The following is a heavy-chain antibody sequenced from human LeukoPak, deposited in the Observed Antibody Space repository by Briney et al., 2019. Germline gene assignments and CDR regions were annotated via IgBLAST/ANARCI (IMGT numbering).Heavy chain of an antibody. CDR3: AGEDCTNGVCYYIDY. CDR1: GYTFTSYY. V-gene: IGHV1-46*01. Sequence: GASVKVSCKASGYTFTSYYMHWVRQAPGQGLEWMGIINPSGGSTSYAQKFQGRVTMTRDTSTSTVYMELSSLRSEDTAVYYCAGEDCTNGVCYYIDYWGQGTLVTVSS. CDR2: INPSGGST. D-gene: IGHD2-8*01. J-gene: IGHJ4*02.